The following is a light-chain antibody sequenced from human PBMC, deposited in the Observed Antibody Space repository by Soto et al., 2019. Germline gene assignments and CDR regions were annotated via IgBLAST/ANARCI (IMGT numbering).Light chain of an antibody. J-gene: IGLJ3*02. Sequence: QSVLTQPASVSGSPGQSITISCTGTSSDVGSYNSVSWYQQHPGKAPRLMIYEVNKRPSGVPDRFSGSKSGYTASLTVSGLQTEDEAFYYCSSSAGIYHYLVFGGGTKLTVL. CDR2: EVN. CDR1: SSDVGSYNS. V-gene: IGLV2-8*01. CDR3: SSSAGIYHYLV.